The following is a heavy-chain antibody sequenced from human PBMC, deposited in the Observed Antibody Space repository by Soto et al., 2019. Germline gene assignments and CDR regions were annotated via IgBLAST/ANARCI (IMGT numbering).Heavy chain of an antibody. V-gene: IGHV3-23*01. J-gene: IGHJ5*01. CDR3: VKGGWLDF. Sequence: EVQLLESGGGLVQPGGSLRLSCAASGFVFSAFEMSWVRQTPGRGLEWVSFISVDGSRTYYADAVKGRFTTSRDNSEHTLYLQMNSLTDEDTALYACVKGGWLDFWGQGTLVTVSS. CDR1: GFVFSAFE. D-gene: IGHD3-16*01. CDR2: ISVDGSRT.